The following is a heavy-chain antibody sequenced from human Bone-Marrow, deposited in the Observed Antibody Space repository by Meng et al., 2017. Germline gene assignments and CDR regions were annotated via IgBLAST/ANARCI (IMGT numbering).Heavy chain of an antibody. Sequence: GESLKISCAASGFTFSNAWMSWVRQAPGKGLEWVGRIKSKTDGGTTDYAAPVKGRFTISRDDSKNTLYLQMNSLKTEDTAVYYCAGDSSGYYYAFDIWGQGTMVTVSS. CDR2: IKSKTDGGTT. V-gene: IGHV3-15*01. CDR3: AGDSSGYYYAFDI. D-gene: IGHD3-22*01. CDR1: GFTFSNAW. J-gene: IGHJ3*02.